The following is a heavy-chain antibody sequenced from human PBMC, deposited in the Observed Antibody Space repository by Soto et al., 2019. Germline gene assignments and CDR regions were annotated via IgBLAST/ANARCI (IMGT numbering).Heavy chain of an antibody. CDR1: GYTFTSYG. CDR3: ARDEYCSGGSCYSVSSFDY. V-gene: IGHV1-18*01. D-gene: IGHD2-15*01. CDR2: ISAYNGNT. J-gene: IGHJ4*02. Sequence: ASVKVSCKASGYTFTSYGISWVRQAPGQGLEWMGWISAYNGNTNYSQKLQGRVTITRDTSASTAYMELSSLRSEDTAVYYCARDEYCSGGSCYSVSSFDYWGQGTLVTVSS.